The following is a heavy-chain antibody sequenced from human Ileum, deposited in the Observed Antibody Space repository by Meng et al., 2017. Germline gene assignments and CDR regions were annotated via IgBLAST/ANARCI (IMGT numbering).Heavy chain of an antibody. D-gene: IGHD2-2*01. CDR1: GDSISSYY. J-gene: IGHJ4*02. CDR2: MYPGGSS. Sequence: SETLSLTCTVSGDSISSYYWTWIRQPAGKGLEWIGRMYPGGSSNYNPSLKSRVTMSVDTSQNQFSLKLASLTTADTAVYYCARDHAAYAQILGYWGRGKLVTVSS. CDR3: ARDHAAYAQILGY. V-gene: IGHV4-4*07.